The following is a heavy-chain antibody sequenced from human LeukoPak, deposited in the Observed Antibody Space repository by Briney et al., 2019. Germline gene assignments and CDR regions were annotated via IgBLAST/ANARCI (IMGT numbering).Heavy chain of an antibody. CDR1: GGTFISYA. D-gene: IGHD6-13*01. J-gene: IGHJ5*02. CDR3: ARDVAAAGQGFDP. Sequence: GASVKVSCKASGGTFISYAISWVRQAPGQGLEWMGGIIPIFGTANYAQKFQGRVTITADESTSTAYMELSSLRSEDTAVYYCARDVAAAGQGFDPWGQGTLVTVSS. CDR2: IIPIFGTA. V-gene: IGHV1-69*01.